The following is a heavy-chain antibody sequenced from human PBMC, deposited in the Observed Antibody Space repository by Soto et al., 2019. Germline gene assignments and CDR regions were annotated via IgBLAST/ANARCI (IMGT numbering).Heavy chain of an antibody. V-gene: IGHV1-18*01. D-gene: IGHD6-25*01. J-gene: IGHJ4*02. CDR2: ISAYNGNT. Sequence: QVQLMQSGSEVKKPGASVKVSCKASGYTFNSYGISWVPQAPGQGLEWMGWISAYNGNTTHAQKLQGRVTMTTDTSTSTAYMELRSLRSDDTAVYYCASSIASAVDFDYWGQGTLVTGSS. CDR1: GYTFNSYG. CDR3: ASSIASAVDFDY.